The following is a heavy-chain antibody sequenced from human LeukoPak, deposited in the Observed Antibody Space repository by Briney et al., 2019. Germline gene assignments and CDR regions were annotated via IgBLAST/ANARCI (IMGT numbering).Heavy chain of an antibody. CDR3: AKDKDKYCGGDCYSPLDAFDI. Sequence: PGGSLRLSCAASGFTFSSYAMSWVRQAPGKGLEWVSAISGSGGSTYYADSVKGRFTISRDNSKNTLYLRMNSLRAEDTAVYYCAKDKDKYCGGDCYSPLDAFDIWGQGTMVTVSS. J-gene: IGHJ3*02. V-gene: IGHV3-23*01. D-gene: IGHD2-21*02. CDR1: GFTFSSYA. CDR2: ISGSGGST.